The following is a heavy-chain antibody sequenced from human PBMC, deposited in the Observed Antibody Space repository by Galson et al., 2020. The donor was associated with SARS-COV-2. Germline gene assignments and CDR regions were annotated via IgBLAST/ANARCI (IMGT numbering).Heavy chain of an antibody. CDR2: INPNSGGK. D-gene: IGHD6-19*01. CDR3: ARDNASGWPYYYYGMDV. V-gene: IGHV1-2*04. Sequence: ASVKVSCKASGYTFTGYYMHWVRQAPGQGLEWMGWINPNSGGKNYAQKFQGWVTMTRDTSISTAYMELSRLRSDDTAVYYCARDNASGWPYYYYGMDVWGQGTTVTVSS. CDR1: GYTFTGYY. J-gene: IGHJ6*02.